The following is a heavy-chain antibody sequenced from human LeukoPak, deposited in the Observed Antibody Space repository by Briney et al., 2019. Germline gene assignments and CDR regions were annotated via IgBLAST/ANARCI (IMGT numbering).Heavy chain of an antibody. D-gene: IGHD2-2*01. Sequence: GGSLRLSCAASGFTFSSYSMNWVRQAPGKGLDWVSSISSSSSYIYYADSVKGRFTISRDNAKNSLYLQMNSLRAEDTAVYYCARDTTLVVPAATLDYWGQGTLVTVSS. CDR3: ARDTTLVVPAATLDY. CDR2: ISSSSSYI. V-gene: IGHV3-21*01. CDR1: GFTFSSYS. J-gene: IGHJ4*02.